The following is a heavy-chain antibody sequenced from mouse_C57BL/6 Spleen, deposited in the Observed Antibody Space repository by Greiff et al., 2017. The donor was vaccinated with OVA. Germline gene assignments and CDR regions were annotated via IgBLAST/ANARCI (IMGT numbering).Heavy chain of an antibody. CDR3: ATYYNNHASMDY. D-gene: IGHD2-5*01. Sequence: QVHVNHSGAELAKPGASVKLSCKASGYTFTSYWMHWVKQRPGQGLEWIGYINPSSGYTKYNQKFKDKATLTADKSSSTAYMQLSSLTYEDSAVYYCATYYNNHASMDYWGQGTSVTVSS. CDR1: GYTFTSYW. V-gene: IGHV1-7*01. J-gene: IGHJ4*01. CDR2: INPSSGYT.